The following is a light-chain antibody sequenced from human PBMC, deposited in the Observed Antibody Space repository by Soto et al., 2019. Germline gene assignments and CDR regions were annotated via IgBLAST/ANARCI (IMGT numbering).Light chain of an antibody. CDR3: SSYTSSSTYV. CDR1: SGDVGGYNY. CDR2: DVS. Sequence: QSVLTQPASVSGSPGQSITISCTGTSGDVGGYNYVSWYQQHPGKAPKLMIYDVSNRPSGVSNRFSGSKSGNTASLTISGLQAEDEADYYCSSYTSSSTYVFGTVTKVTVL. J-gene: IGLJ1*01. V-gene: IGLV2-14*01.